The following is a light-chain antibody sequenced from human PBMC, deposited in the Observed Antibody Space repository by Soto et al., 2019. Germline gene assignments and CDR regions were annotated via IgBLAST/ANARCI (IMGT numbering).Light chain of an antibody. J-gene: IGKJ4*01. V-gene: IGKV1-9*01. CDR2: SAF. Sequence: DIRFTHSPSVLCASVGDKVTLTFRASQALSNYLAWYQQKPGKAPDLLIYSAFTLQSGVPSRFSGSGSETEFSLTIRALQPEDCATDDCQKLSRYPLTCAEGTKVDIK. CDR3: QKLSRYPLT. CDR1: QALSNY.